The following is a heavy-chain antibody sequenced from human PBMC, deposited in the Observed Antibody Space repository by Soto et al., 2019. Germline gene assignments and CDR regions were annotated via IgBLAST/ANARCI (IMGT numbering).Heavy chain of an antibody. CDR1: GLPFNNAW. D-gene: IGHD4-4*01. CDR3: TTEPDYSNYFEY. Sequence: EVQLVESGGGLVKPGGSLRLSCAAPGLPFNNAWMTWVRQAPGKGLEWVGRIRSKADGGTTDYPAPVKDRFTISRDDSKNTLHLQMNSLKTEDTAVYYCTTEPDYSNYFEYWGQGTLVTVSS. V-gene: IGHV3-15*07. CDR2: IRSKADGGTT. J-gene: IGHJ4*02.